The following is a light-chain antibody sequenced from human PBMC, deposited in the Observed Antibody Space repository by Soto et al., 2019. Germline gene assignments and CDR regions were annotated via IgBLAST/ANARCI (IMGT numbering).Light chain of an antibody. J-gene: IGLJ1*01. CDR3: SSYTTSSTRV. CDR1: SSDVGDYNY. Sequence: QSVLTQPASVSGSPGQSITISCTGTSSDVGDYNYVSWYQHHPGKAPKLMIFEVTNRPSGVSNRFSGSKSGNTASLTISVLQAEDEADYYCSSYTTSSTRVFGTGTKLTVL. CDR2: EVT. V-gene: IGLV2-14*01.